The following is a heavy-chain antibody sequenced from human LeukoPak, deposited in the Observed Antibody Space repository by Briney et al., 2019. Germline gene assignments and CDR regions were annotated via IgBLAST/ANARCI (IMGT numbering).Heavy chain of an antibody. J-gene: IGHJ1*01. CDR2: IYPGDSDT. D-gene: IGHD3-22*01. Sequence: GESLKISCKGSGYSFTSYWIGWVRQMPGKGLEWMGIIYPGDSDTRYSPSFQGQVTISADKSISTAYLQWSSLKASDTAMYYCARLRYYDSSGYWIYFQHWGQGTLVTVSS. V-gene: IGHV5-51*01. CDR3: ARLRYYDSSGYWIYFQH. CDR1: GYSFTSYW.